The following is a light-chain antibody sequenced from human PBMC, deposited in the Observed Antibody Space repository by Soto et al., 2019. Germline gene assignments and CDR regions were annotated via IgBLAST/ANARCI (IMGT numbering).Light chain of an antibody. V-gene: IGKV3-20*01. CDR1: QSVSNNY. J-gene: IGKJ1*01. Sequence: EIVLTQSPGTLSLSRGERATLSCRASQSVSNNYLAWYQQKPGKAPRLLIYGASNRATGIPDRSSGSGSGTDFTITISRLEPEDVAVYYCQQYGSSGTFGQGTKVDIK. CDR3: QQYGSSGT. CDR2: GAS.